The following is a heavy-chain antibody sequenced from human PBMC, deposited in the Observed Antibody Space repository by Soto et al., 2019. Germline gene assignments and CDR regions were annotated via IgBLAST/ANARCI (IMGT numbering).Heavy chain of an antibody. CDR1: GFTFSNSA. V-gene: IGHV3-23*01. J-gene: IGHJ4*02. CDR3: AKERDNGADRYYFDD. CDR2: IKGSSDGT. D-gene: IGHD1-20*01. Sequence: GGSLRLSCAASGFTFSNSAMTWVRQAPGKGLEWVSAIKGSSDGTNYAYAANGRFTISISRYKNTNNLQLHSHSAKAADADFCAKERDNGADRYYFDDLGQGTLVTVSS.